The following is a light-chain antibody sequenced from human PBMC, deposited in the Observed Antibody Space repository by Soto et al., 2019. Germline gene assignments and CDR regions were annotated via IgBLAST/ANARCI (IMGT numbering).Light chain of an antibody. J-gene: IGKJ1*01. V-gene: IGKV1-5*03. CDR2: KAS. Sequence: DIQMTQSPSTLSASVGDTVTITCRASQSISSWLAWYQQKPGKAPKLLIYKASSLESGVPSRFSGGESGTEFTLTISSLQPDDFATFYCQQYNSYPRTFGQGTKVEIK. CDR3: QQYNSYPRT. CDR1: QSISSW.